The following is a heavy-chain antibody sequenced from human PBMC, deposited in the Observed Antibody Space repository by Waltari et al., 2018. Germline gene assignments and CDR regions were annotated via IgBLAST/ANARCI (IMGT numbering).Heavy chain of an antibody. CDR1: GGSISSYY. CDR2: IYYSGST. D-gene: IGHD3-10*01. J-gene: IGHJ6*03. V-gene: IGHV4-59*01. Sequence: QVQLQESGPGLVKPSETLSLTCTVSGGSISSYYWSWIRQPPGKGLEWIGYIYYSGSTNYNPPPKSRVTISVDTSKNQFSLKLSSVTAADTAVYYCARGGDGSGSFRPYYYYYMDVWGKGTTVTISS. CDR3: ARGGDGSGSFRPYYYYYMDV.